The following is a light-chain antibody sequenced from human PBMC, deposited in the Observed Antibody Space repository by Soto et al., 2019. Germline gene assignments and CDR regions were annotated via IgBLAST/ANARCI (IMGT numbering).Light chain of an antibody. CDR1: QTVSTNY. Sequence: DIVLTQSPGTLSLSPGERATLSCRASQTVSTNYLAWYQQKPGQAPRHLIYGESSRATGIPDRFSGSGSGKEFTLTVSSLQPDDFATYYCQQYNSYPWTFGQGTKVDIK. V-gene: IGKV3-20*01. J-gene: IGKJ1*01. CDR2: GES. CDR3: QQYNSYPWT.